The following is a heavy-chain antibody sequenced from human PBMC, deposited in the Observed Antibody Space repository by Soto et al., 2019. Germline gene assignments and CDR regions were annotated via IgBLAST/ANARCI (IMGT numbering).Heavy chain of an antibody. Sequence: PGGSLRLSCAASGFTFTSYSMNWVRQAPGKGLEWVSYIHSGGTTKYYVDSVNGRFTISRDNAKNSVFLQMNSLRADDTAVYYCVRAECPICYGFQHWGQGTPVTVSS. J-gene: IGHJ1*01. CDR3: VRAECPICYGFQH. CDR2: IHSGGTTK. CDR1: GFTFTSYS. D-gene: IGHD2-2*01. V-gene: IGHV3-48*01.